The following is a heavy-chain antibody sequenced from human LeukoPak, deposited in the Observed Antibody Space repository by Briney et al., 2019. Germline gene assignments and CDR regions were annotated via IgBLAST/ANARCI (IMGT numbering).Heavy chain of an antibody. J-gene: IGHJ4*02. CDR2: IYYSGST. V-gene: IGHV4-59*01. CDR3: AREAPPLGSSSWYGWYFDY. CDR1: GGSISSYY. D-gene: IGHD6-13*01. Sequence: SETLSLTCTVSGGSISSYYWSWIRQPPGKGLEWIGYIYYSGSTNYNPSLKSRVTISVDTSKNQFSLKLSSVTAADTAVYYCAREAPPLGSSSWYGWYFDYWGQGTLVTVSS.